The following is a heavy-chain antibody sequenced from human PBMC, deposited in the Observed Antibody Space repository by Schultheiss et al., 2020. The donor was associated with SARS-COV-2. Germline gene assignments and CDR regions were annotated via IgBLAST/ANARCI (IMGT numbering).Heavy chain of an antibody. V-gene: IGHV4-30-4*01. D-gene: IGHD1-26*01. CDR3: ARDPGTPNWFDP. J-gene: IGHJ5*02. Sequence: SETLSLTCTVSGGSISSGDYYWSWIRQPPGKGLEWIGYIYYSGSTYYNPSLKSRVTISLDTSKNQFSLKLSSVTAADTAVYYCARDPGTPNWFDPWGQGTLVTVSS. CDR1: GGSISSGDYY. CDR2: IYYSGST.